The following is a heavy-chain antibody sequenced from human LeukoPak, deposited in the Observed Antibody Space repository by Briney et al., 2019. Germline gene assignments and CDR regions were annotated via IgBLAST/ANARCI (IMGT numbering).Heavy chain of an antibody. V-gene: IGHV1-2*02. D-gene: IGHD3-9*01. CDR3: ARGGGRDYYILTGLYYYYGMDV. CDR2: IYPNSGGT. J-gene: IGHJ6*02. Sequence: ASVKVSCKASGYTFTGYYMHWVRQAPGQGLEWMGWIYPNSGGTNYAQKFQGRVTMTRDTSISTAYMELSRLRSDDTAVYYCARGGGRDYYILTGLYYYYGMDVWGQGTTVTVSS. CDR1: GYTFTGYY.